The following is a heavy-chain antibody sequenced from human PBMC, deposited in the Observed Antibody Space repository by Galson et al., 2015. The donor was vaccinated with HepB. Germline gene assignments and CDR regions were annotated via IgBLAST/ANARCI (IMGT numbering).Heavy chain of an antibody. CDR2: ISAYNGNT. V-gene: IGHV1-18*01. J-gene: IGHJ6*03. D-gene: IGHD2-2*01. Sequence: SVKVSCKASGYTFTSYGISWVRQAPGQGLEWMGWISAYNGNTNYAQKLQGRVTMTTDTSTSTAYMELRSLRSDDTAVYYCARGPHQYCSSTSCYPLDYYYMDVWGEGTTVTVSS. CDR3: ARGPHQYCSSTSCYPLDYYYMDV. CDR1: GYTFTSYG.